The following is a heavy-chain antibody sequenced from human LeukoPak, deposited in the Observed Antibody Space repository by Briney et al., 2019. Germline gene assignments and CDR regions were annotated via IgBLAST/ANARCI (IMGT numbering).Heavy chain of an antibody. CDR1: GGSISSYY. CDR2: IYYSGST. Sequence: SETLSLTCTVSGGSISSYYWSWIRQPPGKGLEWIGYIYYSGSTNYNPSLKSRVTISVDTSKNQFSLKLSSVTAADTAVYYCARVSRLTYGSAFDYWGQGTLVTVSS. V-gene: IGHV4-59*01. D-gene: IGHD3-10*01. J-gene: IGHJ4*02. CDR3: ARVSRLTYGSAFDY.